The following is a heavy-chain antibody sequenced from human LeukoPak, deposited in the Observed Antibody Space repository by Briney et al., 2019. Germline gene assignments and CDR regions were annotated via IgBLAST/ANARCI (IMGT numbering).Heavy chain of an antibody. D-gene: IGHD4-17*01. J-gene: IGHJ4*02. V-gene: IGHV3-64*04. Sequence: GGSLRLSCSGAGFTFSRHAMHWVRQAPGKGLEYVSTINDNGGITYYADSVKGRFTISRDNSKNTLYLQMNSLRAEDTAVYYCAKDQLRYYFDYWGQGTLVTVSS. CDR1: GFTFSRHA. CDR2: INDNGGIT. CDR3: AKDQLRYYFDY.